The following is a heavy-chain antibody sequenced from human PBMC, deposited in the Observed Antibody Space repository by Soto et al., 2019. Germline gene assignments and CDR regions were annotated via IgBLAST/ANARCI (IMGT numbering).Heavy chain of an antibody. CDR2: ISKDGGRE. Sequence: VQLVESGGGVVQPGRSLRLSCASSGFTLSSYSLYWVRQPPGKGLEWVALISKDGGREYYVDSVRGRFAISRDHSKSTLYLEMNSLRSEDTAIYFCARVVGFEESSPRTYYHYALDVWGRGTTVIVSS. D-gene: IGHD3-10*01. CDR3: ARVVGFEESSPRTYYHYALDV. J-gene: IGHJ6*02. V-gene: IGHV3-30*09. CDR1: GFTLSSYS.